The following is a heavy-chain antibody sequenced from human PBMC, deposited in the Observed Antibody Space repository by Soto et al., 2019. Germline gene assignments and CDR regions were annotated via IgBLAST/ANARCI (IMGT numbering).Heavy chain of an antibody. J-gene: IGHJ5*02. CDR3: ARHIIYSYGYVSYNWFDP. CDR1: GGSISSGGYY. CDR2: IYYSGST. Sequence: PSETLSLTCTVSGGSISSGGYYWSWIRQHPGKGLEWIGYIYYSGSTYYNPSLKSRVTISVDTSKNQFSLKLSSVTAADTAVYYCARHIIYSYGYVSYNWFDPWGQGTLVTVSS. D-gene: IGHD5-18*01. V-gene: IGHV4-31*03.